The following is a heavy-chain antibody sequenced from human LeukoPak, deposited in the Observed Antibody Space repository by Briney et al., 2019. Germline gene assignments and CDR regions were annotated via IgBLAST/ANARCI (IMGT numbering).Heavy chain of an antibody. Sequence: PGGSLRLSCAASGFTFSSYAMSWVRQAPGKGLEWVSAISGSGGSTYYADSVKGRFTISRDNSKNTLYLQMNSLRAEDTAVYYCARDRKNYYDSSGYYLNYYYYYGMDVWGQGTTVTVSS. D-gene: IGHD3-22*01. CDR1: GFTFSSYA. CDR2: ISGSGGST. J-gene: IGHJ6*02. CDR3: ARDRKNYYDSSGYYLNYYYYYGMDV. V-gene: IGHV3-23*01.